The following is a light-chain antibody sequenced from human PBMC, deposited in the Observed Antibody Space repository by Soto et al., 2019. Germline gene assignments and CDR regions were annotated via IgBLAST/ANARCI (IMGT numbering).Light chain of an antibody. V-gene: IGKV4-1*01. CDR1: QSVLYSSNNKNY. CDR3: QQYYSPPPT. J-gene: IGKJ4*01. CDR2: WAS. Sequence: DIVRAQSPDALAVPLGERATINCKSSQSVLYSSNNKNYLAWYQQKPGQPPKLLIYWASTRKSGVPDRFSGSGSGTDFTLTISSLQAEDVAVYYCQQYYSPPPTFGGGTKVDIK.